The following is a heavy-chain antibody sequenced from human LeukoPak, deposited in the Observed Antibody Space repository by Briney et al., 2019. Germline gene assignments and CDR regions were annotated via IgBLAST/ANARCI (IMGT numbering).Heavy chain of an antibody. CDR3: ARVSVAGTGPDY. J-gene: IGHJ4*02. Sequence: SETLSPTCTVSGGSVSSSNYYWSWIRQPSGKGLEWVGFFSYNVHSDYNPSLKSRVTISVDTSKNQFSLRLSSVTAADTAIYYCARVSVAGTGPDYWGQGTQVTVSS. D-gene: IGHD6-13*01. CDR2: FSYNVHS. CDR1: GGSVSSSNYY. V-gene: IGHV4-61*01.